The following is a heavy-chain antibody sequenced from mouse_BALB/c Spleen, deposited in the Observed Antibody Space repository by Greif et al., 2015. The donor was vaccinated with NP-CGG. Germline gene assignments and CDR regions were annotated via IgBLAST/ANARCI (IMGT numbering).Heavy chain of an antibody. V-gene: IGHV5-12-2*01. Sequence: EVQGVESGGGLVQPGGSLKLSCAASGFTFSSYTMSWVRQTPEKRLEWVAYISNGGGSTYYPDTVKGRFTISRDNAKNTLYLQMSSLKSEDTAMYYCARLANWYYFDYWGQGTTLTVSS. J-gene: IGHJ2*01. CDR3: ARLANWYYFDY. CDR2: ISNGGGST. CDR1: GFTFSSYT. D-gene: IGHD4-1*01.